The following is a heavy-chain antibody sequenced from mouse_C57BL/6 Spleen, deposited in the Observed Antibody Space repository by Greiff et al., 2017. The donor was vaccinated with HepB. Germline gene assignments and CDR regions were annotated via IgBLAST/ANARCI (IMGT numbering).Heavy chain of an antibody. CDR2: INPGSGGT. J-gene: IGHJ2*01. Sequence: VQLQQSGAELVRPGTSVKVSCKASGYAFTNYLIEWVKQRPGQGLEWIGVINPGSGGTNYNEKFKGKATLTADKSSSTAYMQLSSLTSEDSAVYFCARAAYYGSRGYFDYWGQGTTLTVSS. D-gene: IGHD1-1*01. CDR3: ARAAYYGSRGYFDY. V-gene: IGHV1-54*01. CDR1: GYAFTNYL.